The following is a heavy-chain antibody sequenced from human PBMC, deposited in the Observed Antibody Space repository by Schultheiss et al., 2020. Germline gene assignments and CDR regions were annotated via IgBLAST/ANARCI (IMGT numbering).Heavy chain of an antibody. CDR3: AADLGYSSGPALSFDY. V-gene: IGHV1-46*01. CDR1: GGTFSSYA. J-gene: IGHJ4*02. D-gene: IGHD6-19*01. Sequence: ASVKVSCKASGGTFSSYAISWVRQAPGQGLEWMGIINPSGGSTSYAQKFQGRVTMTRDTSTSTVYMELSSLRSEDTAVYYCAADLGYSSGPALSFDYWGQGTLVTVSS. CDR2: INPSGGST.